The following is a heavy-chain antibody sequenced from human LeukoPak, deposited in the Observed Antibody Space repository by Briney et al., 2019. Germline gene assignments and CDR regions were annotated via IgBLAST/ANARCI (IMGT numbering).Heavy chain of an antibody. CDR3: ARDGPITMDRGVIPPNWFDP. CDR1: GFTFSSYS. CDR2: ISSSSSYI. J-gene: IGHJ5*02. V-gene: IGHV3-21*01. D-gene: IGHD3-10*01. Sequence: GGSLRLSCAASGFTFSSYSMNWVRQAPGKGLEWVSSISSSSSYIYYADSVKGRFTISRDNAKNSLYLQMNSLRAEDTAVYYCARDGPITMDRGVIPPNWFDPWGQGTLVTVSS.